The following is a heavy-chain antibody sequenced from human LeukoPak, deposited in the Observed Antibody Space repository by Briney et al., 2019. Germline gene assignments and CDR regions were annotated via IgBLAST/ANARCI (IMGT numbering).Heavy chain of an antibody. CDR3: ARVPSMGYYYGMDV. CDR2: INPNSGGT. V-gene: IGHV1-2*02. D-gene: IGHD3-16*01. CDR1: GYTFTGYY. J-gene: IGHJ6*02. Sequence: ASVKVSCKASGYTFTGYYMHWVRQAPGQGLEWMGWINPNSGGTVYAQTFQGRVTVTRDTSISTAYMELSRLRFDDTAVYYCARVPSMGYYYGMDVWGQGTTVTVSS.